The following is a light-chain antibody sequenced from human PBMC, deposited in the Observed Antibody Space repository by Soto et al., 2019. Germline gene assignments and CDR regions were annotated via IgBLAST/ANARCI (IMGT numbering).Light chain of an antibody. Sequence: QSVLTQPPSASGTPGQRVTISCSGSSSNIGSNYVYWYQQLPGTAPKLLIYRNNQRPSGVPDRFSGSKSGTSASLAISGVRSEDEADYYCAAWDDSLSVFYVFGTGTKVTVL. CDR2: RNN. J-gene: IGLJ1*01. CDR1: SSNIGSNY. CDR3: AAWDDSLSVFYV. V-gene: IGLV1-47*01.